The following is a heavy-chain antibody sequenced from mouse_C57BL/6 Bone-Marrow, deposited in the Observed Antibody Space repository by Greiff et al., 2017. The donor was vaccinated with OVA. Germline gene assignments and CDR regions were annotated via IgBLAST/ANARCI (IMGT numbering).Heavy chain of an antibody. J-gene: IGHJ1*03. Sequence: QVQLQQSGAELVRPGASVTLSCKASGYTFTDYEMHWVKQTPVHGLEWIGAIDPETGGTAYNQKFKGKAILTADKSSSTAYMELRSLTSEDSAVYYCTRWGYGSSYEYFDVWGTGTTVTVSS. CDR3: TRWGYGSSYEYFDV. CDR1: GYTFTDYE. CDR2: IDPETGGT. D-gene: IGHD1-1*01. V-gene: IGHV1-15*01.